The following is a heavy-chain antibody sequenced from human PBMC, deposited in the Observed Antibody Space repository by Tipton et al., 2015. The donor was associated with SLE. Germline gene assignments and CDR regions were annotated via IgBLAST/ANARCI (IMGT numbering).Heavy chain of an antibody. J-gene: IGHJ6*02. Sequence: SLRLSCAASGFTFSIYAMHWVRQAPGKGLEWVAVISYDGSNKKYADSVRGRFTISRDNSKNTLYLQMNSLRAEDTAAYYCVSTVSPFYGMDVWGQGTTVTVSS. CDR1: GFTFSIYA. CDR2: ISYDGSNK. V-gene: IGHV3-30*04. D-gene: IGHD4-11*01. CDR3: VSTVSPFYGMDV.